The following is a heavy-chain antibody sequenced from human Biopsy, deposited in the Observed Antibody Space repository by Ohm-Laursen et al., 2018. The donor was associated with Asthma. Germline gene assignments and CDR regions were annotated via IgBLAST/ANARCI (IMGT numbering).Heavy chain of an antibody. V-gene: IGHV3-30-3*01. CDR3: ARDVMEWYLPAFDF. Sequence: SLRLSCTASGFTFRSYSMHWVRQAPGKGLEWVAVGGSYYDGGLKYYADSVNGRFTVSRDDSKNTLYLQMNSLRPDDTAVYYCARDVMEWYLPAFDFWGQGTLVTVSS. CDR2: GGSYYDGGLK. CDR1: GFTFRSYS. J-gene: IGHJ4*02. D-gene: IGHD3-3*01.